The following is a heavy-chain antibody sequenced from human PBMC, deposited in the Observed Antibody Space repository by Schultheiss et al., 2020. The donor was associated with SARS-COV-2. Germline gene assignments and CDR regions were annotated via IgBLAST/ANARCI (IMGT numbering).Heavy chain of an antibody. CDR1: GFTFSNAW. J-gene: IGHJ6*02. V-gene: IGHV3-73*01. CDR3: TRREGGYGSTFGHGMDV. Sequence: GGSLRLSCAASGFTFSNAWMNWVRQAPGKGLEWVGRIRSKANNYATAYGTSVKGRFTISRDDSKNTTYLHMNSLKTEDTALYYCTRREGGYGSTFGHGMDVWGQGTTVTVSS. D-gene: IGHD2-2*01. CDR2: IRSKANNYAT.